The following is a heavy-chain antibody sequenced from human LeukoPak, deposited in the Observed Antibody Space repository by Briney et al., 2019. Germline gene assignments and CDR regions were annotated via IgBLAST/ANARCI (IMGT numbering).Heavy chain of an antibody. Sequence: SETLSLICTVSGGSISSSSYYWGWIRQPPGKGLEWIGSIYYSGSTYYNPSLKSRVTISVDTSKNQFSLKLSSVTAADTAVYYCARGRGYSYGNSSEKDAFDIWGQGTMVTVSS. CDR1: GGSISSSSYY. CDR2: IYYSGST. V-gene: IGHV4-39*07. D-gene: IGHD5-18*01. CDR3: ARGRGYSYGNSSEKDAFDI. J-gene: IGHJ3*02.